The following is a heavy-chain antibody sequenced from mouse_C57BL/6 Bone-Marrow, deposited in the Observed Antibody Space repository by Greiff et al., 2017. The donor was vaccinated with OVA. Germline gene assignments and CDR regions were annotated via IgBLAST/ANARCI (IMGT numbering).Heavy chain of an antibody. CDR1: GYSITSGYD. D-gene: IGHD2-12*01. CDR3: ARDRYSYWYFDV. J-gene: IGHJ1*03. CDR2: ISYSGST. Sequence: EVQLQESGPGMVKPSQSLSLTCTVTGYSITSGYDWHWIRHFPGNKLEWMGYISYSGSTNYNPSLKSRISITHDTSKNHFFLKLNSVTTEDTATYYCARDRYSYWYFDVWGTGTTVTVSS. V-gene: IGHV3-1*01.